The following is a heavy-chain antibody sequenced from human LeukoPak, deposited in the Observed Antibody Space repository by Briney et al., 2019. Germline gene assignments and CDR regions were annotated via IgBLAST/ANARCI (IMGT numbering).Heavy chain of an antibody. D-gene: IGHD3-10*01. CDR3: AREWKYHYGSGSLPDY. CDR1: GYTFTGYY. V-gene: IGHV1-2*02. CDR2: INPNSGGT. J-gene: IGHJ4*02. Sequence: ASVKVSCKASGYTFTGYYMHWVRQAPGQGLEWMGWINPNSGGTNYAQKFQGRVTMTRDPSISTAYMELSRLRSDDTAVYYCAREWKYHYGSGSLPDYWGQGTLVTVSS.